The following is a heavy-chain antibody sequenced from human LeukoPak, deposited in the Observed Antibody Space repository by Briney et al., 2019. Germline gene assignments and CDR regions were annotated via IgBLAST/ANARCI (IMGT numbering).Heavy chain of an antibody. CDR1: GFTFDDYG. CDR2: INWNGGST. D-gene: IGHD5-18*01. CDR3: ARDFSGVTGYTYGRGIDY. J-gene: IGHJ4*02. V-gene: IGHV3-20*04. Sequence: PGGSLRLSCAASGFTFDDYGMSWVRQAPGKGLEWVSGINWNGGSTGYADSVKGRFTISRDNAKNSLYLQMNSLRAEDTAVYYCARDFSGVTGYTYGRGIDYWGQGTLVTVSS.